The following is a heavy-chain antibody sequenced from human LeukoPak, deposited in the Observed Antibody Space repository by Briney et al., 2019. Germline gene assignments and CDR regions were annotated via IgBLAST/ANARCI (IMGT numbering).Heavy chain of an antibody. CDR3: AKDFVVVPGLVNYFDS. CDR1: GFTFNTYS. CDR2: IDSSGGYM. Sequence: GGSLRLSCEGSGFTFNTYSMNWARQAPGKGLEWVSSIDSSGGYMFYADSVKGRFTISRDNSKDRLYLRMNSLRAEDTALYYCAKDFVVVPGLVNYFDSWGQGTLVTVSS. J-gene: IGHJ4*02. V-gene: IGHV3-23*01. D-gene: IGHD2-15*01.